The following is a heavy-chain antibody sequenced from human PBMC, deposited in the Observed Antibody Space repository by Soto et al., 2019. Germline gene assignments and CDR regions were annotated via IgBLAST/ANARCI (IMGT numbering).Heavy chain of an antibody. CDR3: ARESGGATATLDYYYFYMDV. D-gene: IGHD5-12*01. Sequence: QVQLVQSGAEVRKPGASVTVSCRSSGDSFNDYYIHWVRQAPGQGFEWMGWINPNGGVTKYAQKFQGWVSMTRDTSIRTVYMQLSRLRYDDTAVYYCARESGGATATLDYYYFYMDVWGTGTTVTVS. CDR2: INPNGGVT. V-gene: IGHV1-2*04. CDR1: GDSFNDYY. J-gene: IGHJ6*03.